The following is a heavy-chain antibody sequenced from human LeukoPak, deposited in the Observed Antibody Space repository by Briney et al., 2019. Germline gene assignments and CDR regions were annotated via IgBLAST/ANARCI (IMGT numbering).Heavy chain of an antibody. CDR2: IYYSGST. V-gene: IGHV4-39*01. CDR1: GGSISSYY. D-gene: IGHD3-22*01. J-gene: IGHJ5*02. Sequence: SETLSLTCTVSGGSISSYYWGWIRQPPGKGLEWIGSIYYSGSTYYNPSLKSRVTISVDTSKNQFSLKLSSVTAADTAVYYCARSHSTYYYDSSGGEFDPWGQGTLVTVSS. CDR3: ARSHSTYYYDSSGGEFDP.